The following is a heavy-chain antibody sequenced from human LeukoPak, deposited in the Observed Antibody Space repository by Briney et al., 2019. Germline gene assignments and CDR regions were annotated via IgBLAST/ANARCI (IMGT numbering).Heavy chain of an antibody. CDR1: GFTFSSSD. CDR3: AKEGRSTTPGY. Sequence: GGSLRLSCAASGFTFSSSDMDWVRQAPGKGLEWVASISSSSSLIYYTDSVKGRFTISRGNAKNSLYLQMNSLRAEDTAVYFCAKEGRSTTPGYWGQGTLVTVSS. J-gene: IGHJ4*02. CDR2: ISSSSSLI. D-gene: IGHD6-13*01. V-gene: IGHV3-21*01.